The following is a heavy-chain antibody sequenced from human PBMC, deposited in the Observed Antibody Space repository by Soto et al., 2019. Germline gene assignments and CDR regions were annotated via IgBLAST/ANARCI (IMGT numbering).Heavy chain of an antibody. J-gene: IGHJ6*02. CDR2: IYHSGST. CDR1: GGSISSSNW. V-gene: IGHV4-4*02. Sequence: QVQLQESGPGLVKPSGTLSLTCAVSGGSISSSNWWSWVRQPPGKGLEWIGEIYHSGSTNYNPSRKSRVTISVDKSKHQFSLKLSSVTAAATAVYYCARVVGGYYYGMDVWGQGTTVTVSS. CDR3: ARVVGGYYYGMDV. D-gene: IGHD2-2*01.